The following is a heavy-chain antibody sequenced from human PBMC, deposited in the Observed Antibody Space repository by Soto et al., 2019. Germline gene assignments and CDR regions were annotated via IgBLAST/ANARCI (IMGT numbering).Heavy chain of an antibody. CDR1: GGSISSYY. V-gene: IGHV4-59*01. CDR3: ARARAAAGAGDY. Sequence: PSETLSLTCTVSGGSISSYYWSWIRQPPGKGLEWIGYIYYSGSTSYNPSLKSRVTISVDTSKNQFSLKLSSVTAADTAVYYCARARAAAGAGDYWGQGTLVTVSS. CDR2: IYYSGST. D-gene: IGHD6-13*01. J-gene: IGHJ4*02.